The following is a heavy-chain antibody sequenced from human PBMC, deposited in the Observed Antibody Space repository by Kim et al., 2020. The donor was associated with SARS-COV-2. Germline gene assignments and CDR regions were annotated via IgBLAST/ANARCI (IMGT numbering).Heavy chain of an antibody. CDR2: IYYSGST. CDR1: GGSISSGGYY. V-gene: IGHV4-31*03. D-gene: IGHD2-2*01. CDR3: ARVGVDMPEV. Sequence: SETLSLTCTVSGGSISSGGYYWSWIRQHPGKGLEWIGYIYYSGSTYYNPSLKSRVTISVDTSKNQFSLKLSSVTAADTAVYYCARVGVDMPEVWGQGTTVTVSS. J-gene: IGHJ6*02.